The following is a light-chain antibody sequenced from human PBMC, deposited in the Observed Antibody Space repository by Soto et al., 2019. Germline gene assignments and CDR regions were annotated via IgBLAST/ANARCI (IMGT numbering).Light chain of an antibody. CDR2: GSS. CDR1: SSNIEAGYD. V-gene: IGLV1-40*01. CDR3: QPYQSSLSGQVV. Sequence: QSVLTQPPSVSGAPGQRVTISCTGSSSNIEAGYDVHWYQQLPGTAPKVLVYGSSNRPAGVPDRFSGAKSGTSAAPAITGSEAEDEADYYCQPYQSSLSGQVVFGGGTKLTVL. J-gene: IGLJ2*01.